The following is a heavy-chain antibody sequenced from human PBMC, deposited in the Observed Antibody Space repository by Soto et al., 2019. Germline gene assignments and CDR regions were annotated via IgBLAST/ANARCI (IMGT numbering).Heavy chain of an antibody. CDR2: ISGSGGST. CDR3: ANPPHGITMVRGQVAYFDY. D-gene: IGHD3-10*01. J-gene: IGHJ4*02. V-gene: IGHV3-23*01. Sequence: EVQLLESGGGLVQPGGSLRLSCAASGFTFSSYAMSWVRQAPGKGLEWVSAISGSGGSTYYADSVKGRFTISRDNSKNTLYLQMNSLRAEDKAVYYCANPPHGITMVRGQVAYFDYWGQGTLVTVSS. CDR1: GFTFSSYA.